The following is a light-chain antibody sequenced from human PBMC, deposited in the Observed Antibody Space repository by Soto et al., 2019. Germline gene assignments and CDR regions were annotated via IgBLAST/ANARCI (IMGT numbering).Light chain of an antibody. CDR2: DAS. CDR3: QQRGKWPIT. CDR1: QSVSSY. V-gene: IGKV3-11*01. J-gene: IGKJ5*01. Sequence: EIVLTQSPATLSLSPGERTTLSCRASQSVSSYLAWYQQKPGQAPRLLIYDASNRATGIPARFSGSGSGTDFTLTISSLEPEDFAVSYCQQRGKWPITFGQGTRLEIK.